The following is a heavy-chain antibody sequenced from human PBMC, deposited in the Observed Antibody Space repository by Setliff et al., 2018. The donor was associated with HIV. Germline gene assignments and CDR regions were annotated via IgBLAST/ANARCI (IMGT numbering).Heavy chain of an antibody. V-gene: IGHV3-48*01. D-gene: IGHD6-19*01. J-gene: IGHJ4*02. CDR2: IFSGSDTA. Sequence: GGSLRLSCAASGFTFSNAWMNWVRQVPGKGLEWLSYIFSGSDTADYADSVRGRFTISRDNAKNSLYLQMNSLRAEDTAVYYCAKDRGYSTGWEPFDYWGQGTLVTVSS. CDR1: GFTFSNAW. CDR3: AKDRGYSTGWEPFDY.